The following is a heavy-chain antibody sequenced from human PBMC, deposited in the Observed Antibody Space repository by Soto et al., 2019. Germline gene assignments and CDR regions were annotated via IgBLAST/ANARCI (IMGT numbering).Heavy chain of an antibody. J-gene: IGHJ4*02. CDR1: GGSFSGYY. D-gene: IGHD5-12*01. CDR2: INHSGST. CDR3: ARGRLNVDIVAPTPPFDY. Sequence: SETLSLTCAVYGGSFSGYYWSWIRQPPGKGLEWIGEINHSGSTNYNPSLKSRVTISVDTSKNQFSLKLSSVTAADTAVYYCARGRLNVDIVAPTPPFDYWGQGTLVTVSS. V-gene: IGHV4-34*01.